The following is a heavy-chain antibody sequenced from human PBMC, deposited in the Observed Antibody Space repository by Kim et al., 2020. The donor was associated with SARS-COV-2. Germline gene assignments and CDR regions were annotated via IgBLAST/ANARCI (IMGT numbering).Heavy chain of an antibody. Sequence: SETLSLTCTVSGGSISSGGYYWSWIRQHPGKGLEWIGYIYYSGSTYYNPSLKSRVTISVDTSKNQFSLKLSSVTAADTAVYYCARVSGWAYCTNGVCSHFDYWGQGTLVTVSS. CDR1: GGSISSGGYY. J-gene: IGHJ4*02. CDR3: ARVSGWAYCTNGVCSHFDY. V-gene: IGHV4-31*03. D-gene: IGHD2-8*01. CDR2: IYYSGST.